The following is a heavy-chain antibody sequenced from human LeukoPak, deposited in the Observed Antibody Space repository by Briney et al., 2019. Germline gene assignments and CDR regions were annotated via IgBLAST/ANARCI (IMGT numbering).Heavy chain of an antibody. J-gene: IGHJ4*02. D-gene: IGHD5-12*01. CDR1: GFTFSSYG. CDR3: AKGEEEIVATNFDY. CDR2: VSGSGGIT. Sequence: PGGSLTLSCAASGFTFSSYGMSWVRQAPGKGRQGGSAVSGSGGITYYADFVRGRFTISRDNSKNTLSLQLNSLRAEDTAVHYCAKGEEEIVATNFDYWGQGTLVTVSS. V-gene: IGHV3-23*01.